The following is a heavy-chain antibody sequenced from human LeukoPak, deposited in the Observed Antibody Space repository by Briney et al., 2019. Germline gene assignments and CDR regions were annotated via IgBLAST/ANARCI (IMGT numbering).Heavy chain of an antibody. CDR3: VRDRTLGVRDGFILA. Sequence: GGSLRLSCAASGFTVSAYNMFWVRQAQGKGLEWLSYISGSSSAIYYADSVQGRFTISRDNAKNSLSLQMSSLRVEDTAVYYCVRDRTLGVRDGFILAWGQGTLVTVSS. V-gene: IGHV3-48*01. CDR2: ISGSSSAI. CDR1: GFTVSAYN. J-gene: IGHJ5*02. D-gene: IGHD5-24*01.